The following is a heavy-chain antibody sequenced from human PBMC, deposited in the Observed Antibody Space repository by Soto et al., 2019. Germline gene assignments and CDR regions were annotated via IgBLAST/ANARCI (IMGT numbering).Heavy chain of an antibody. Sequence: QVQLQQWGAGLLKPSETLSLSCAVYGGSFSGYYWSWIRQPPGKGLEWIGEINHSGSTNYNPSLKSRVTISVDTSKNQFSLKLSSVTAADTAVYYCARGLYSRGRFDYWGQGTLVTVSS. D-gene: IGHD6-13*01. V-gene: IGHV4-34*01. J-gene: IGHJ4*02. CDR2: INHSGST. CDR3: ARGLYSRGRFDY. CDR1: GGSFSGYY.